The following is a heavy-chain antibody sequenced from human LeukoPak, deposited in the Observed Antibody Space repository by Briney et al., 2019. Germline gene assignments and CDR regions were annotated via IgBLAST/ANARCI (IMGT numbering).Heavy chain of an antibody. J-gene: IGHJ2*01. CDR3: ARTGSHWYFDL. V-gene: IGHV5-51*01. CDR2: IYPGDSDT. Sequence: GESLKISFKGSGYSFASYWIGWVRQMPGKGLEWVAIIYPGDSDTRYSPSFQGQVTISADKSISTAYLQWSSLRASDTAIYYCARTGSHWYFDLWGRGTLVTVSS. CDR1: GYSFASYW.